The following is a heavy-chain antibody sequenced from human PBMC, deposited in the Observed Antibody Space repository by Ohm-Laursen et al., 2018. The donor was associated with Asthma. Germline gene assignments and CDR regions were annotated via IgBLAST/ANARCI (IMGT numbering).Heavy chain of an antibody. D-gene: IGHD1-26*01. J-gene: IGHJ4*02. CDR2: IYYSGST. CDR3: ARVYSGSYFGY. CDR1: GGSISSGDYY. V-gene: IGHV4-30-4*02. Sequence: SDTLSLTCTVSGGSISSGDYYWSWIRQPPGKGLEWIGYIYYSGSTYYNPSLKSRVTISVDTSKNQFSLKLSSVTAADTAVYYCARVYSGSYFGYWGQGTLVIVSS.